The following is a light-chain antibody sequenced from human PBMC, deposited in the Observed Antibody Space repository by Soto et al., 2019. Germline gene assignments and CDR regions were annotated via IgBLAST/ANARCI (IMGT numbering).Light chain of an antibody. Sequence: QSALTQPASVSGSPGQSITISCTGTSNDVGGDNYVSWYQQHPGKVPKLMIYDVSYRPSGVSNRFSGSKSGNTASLTISGLQAEDEADYYCSSYTSSSTLVVFGGGTQLTVL. CDR2: DVS. CDR1: SNDVGGDNY. CDR3: SSYTSSSTLVV. V-gene: IGLV2-14*01. J-gene: IGLJ2*01.